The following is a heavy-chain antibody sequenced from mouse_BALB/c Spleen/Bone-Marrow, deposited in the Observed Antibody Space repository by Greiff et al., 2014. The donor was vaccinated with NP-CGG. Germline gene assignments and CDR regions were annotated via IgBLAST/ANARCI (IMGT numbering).Heavy chain of an antibody. CDR3: TRGGNWDDFDY. D-gene: IGHD4-1*01. Sequence: EVKLVESGGGLVQPGGSRKLSCAASGFTFSSFGMHWVRQAPEKGLEWVAYISSVSSTIYYADTVKGRFTISRDNPKNTLFLQMTSLRSEDTVMYYCTRGGNWDDFDYWGQGTTLTVSS. J-gene: IGHJ2*01. V-gene: IGHV5-17*02. CDR1: GFTFSSFG. CDR2: ISSVSSTI.